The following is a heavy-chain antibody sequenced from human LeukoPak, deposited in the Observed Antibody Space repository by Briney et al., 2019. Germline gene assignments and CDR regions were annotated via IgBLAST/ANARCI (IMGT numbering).Heavy chain of an antibody. CDR2: INPNSGGT. CDR1: GYTFTGYY. CDR3: ARGPRSSSGYYEFDY. Sequence: ASVKVSCKASGYTFTGYYMHWARQAPGQGLEWMGRINPNSGGTYYAQKFQDRVTMTRDTSISTAYMELSRLTSDDTAVYYCARGPRSSSGYYEFDYWGQGTLVTVSS. J-gene: IGHJ4*02. V-gene: IGHV1-2*06. D-gene: IGHD3-22*01.